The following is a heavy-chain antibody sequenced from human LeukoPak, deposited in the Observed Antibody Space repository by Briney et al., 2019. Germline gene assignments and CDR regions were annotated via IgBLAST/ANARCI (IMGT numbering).Heavy chain of an antibody. J-gene: IGHJ4*02. CDR2: FDPEDGET. D-gene: IGHD6-6*01. Sequence: ASVKVSCKVSRYTLTELSMHWVRQAPGKGLEWMGGFDPEDGETIYAQKFQGRVTMTEDTSTDTAYMELSSLRSEDTAVYYCATVRKYSSSSPFDYWGQGTLVTVSS. CDR3: ATVRKYSSSSPFDY. V-gene: IGHV1-24*01. CDR1: RYTLTELS.